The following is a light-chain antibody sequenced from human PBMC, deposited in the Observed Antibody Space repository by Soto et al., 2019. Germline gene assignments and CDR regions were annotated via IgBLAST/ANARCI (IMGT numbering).Light chain of an antibody. V-gene: IGLV2-14*01. CDR1: SSDIGGHNF. J-gene: IGLJ2*01. CDR2: DVT. CDR3: SSYTSINTLDVV. Sequence: QSALTQPASVSGSPGQSITISCTGTSSDIGGHNFVSWYQQYPGKAPKLMIYDVTNRPSGVSNRFSGSKSGNTASLTISGLQAEDEADYYCSSYTSINTLDVVFGGGTKLTVL.